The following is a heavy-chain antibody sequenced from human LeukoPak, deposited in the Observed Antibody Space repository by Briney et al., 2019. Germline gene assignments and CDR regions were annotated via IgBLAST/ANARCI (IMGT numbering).Heavy chain of an antibody. CDR1: GFTFSNHN. J-gene: IGHJ6*03. V-gene: IGHV3-23*01. CDR2: INGSGGST. Sequence: GRSLRLSCAAYGFTFSNHNMNWVRQAPGKGLEWVSAINGSGGSTYYAGTVKGRFTISRDNSKNTLYLQMNSLRAEDTAVYYCARDYYDSSGYYYYMDVWGKGTTVTVSS. D-gene: IGHD3-22*01. CDR3: ARDYYDSSGYYYYMDV.